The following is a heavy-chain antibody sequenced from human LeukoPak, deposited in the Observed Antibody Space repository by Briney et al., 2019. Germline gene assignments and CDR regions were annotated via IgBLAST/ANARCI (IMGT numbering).Heavy chain of an antibody. CDR3: AREGYYDSSGYFQRHDAFDI. D-gene: IGHD3-22*01. CDR2: IYYSGST. Sequence: SQTLSLTCTVSGGSISSGDYSWSWIRQPPGKGLAWIGYIYYSGSTYYNPSLKSRVTISVDTSKNQFSLKLSSVTAADTAVYYCAREGYYDSSGYFQRHDAFDIWGQGTMVTVSS. CDR1: GGSISSGDYS. J-gene: IGHJ3*02. V-gene: IGHV4-30-4*01.